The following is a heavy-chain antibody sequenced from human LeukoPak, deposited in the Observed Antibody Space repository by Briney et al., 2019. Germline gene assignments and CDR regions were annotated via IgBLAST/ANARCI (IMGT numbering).Heavy chain of an antibody. D-gene: IGHD6-13*01. J-gene: IGHJ6*03. CDR3: ARGHYSSSWDYYYYYMDV. CDR2: MNAGNGNT. CDR1: GYIFTDYA. V-gene: IGHV1-3*01. Sequence: ASVKVSCKASGYIFTDYAIHWLRQAPGQRPEWMGWMNAGNGNTKYSQKFQGRITLIRDTSAATAYMELSSLRHDDLAVYYCARGHYSSSWDYYYYYMDVWGKGTTVTISS.